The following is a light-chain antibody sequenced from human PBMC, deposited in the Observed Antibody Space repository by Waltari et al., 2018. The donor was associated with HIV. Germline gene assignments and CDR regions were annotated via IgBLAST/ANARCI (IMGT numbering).Light chain of an antibody. CDR2: EGI. Sequence: QSALTQPASVSGSPGQSITISCTGTSSDIGNYNLVSWYQQHPGKAPKLIVYEGIKRPSAVSSRISGSKSANTASLTISGLQAEDEADYYCCSYGGSSNWLFGGGTKLTVL. J-gene: IGLJ2*01. CDR1: SSDIGNYNL. V-gene: IGLV2-23*01. CDR3: CSYGGSSNWL.